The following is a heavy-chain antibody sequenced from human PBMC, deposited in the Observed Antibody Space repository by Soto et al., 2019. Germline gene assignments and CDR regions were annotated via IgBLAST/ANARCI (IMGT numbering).Heavy chain of an antibody. CDR1: GYTFITND. J-gene: IGHJ5*02. Sequence: GASVKVSCKASGYTFITNDINWVRQASGQGLEWMGWMKPSTGDSGSDPDFQGRITMTRDTATSTAYMELSSLKFEDTAVYYCARGGPAAGFNLWGQGSLVTVSS. CDR2: MKPSTGDS. V-gene: IGHV1-8*01. D-gene: IGHD6-13*01. CDR3: ARGGPAAGFNL.